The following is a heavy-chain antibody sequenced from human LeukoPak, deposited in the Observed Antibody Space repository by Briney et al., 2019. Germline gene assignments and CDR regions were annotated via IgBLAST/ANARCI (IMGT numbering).Heavy chain of an antibody. Sequence: GGSLRLSCVASGFTFSSYSMTWVRQTPGKGLQWVSVINHNGDITYYADSVKGRFTISRDNSKNTLYLQMNSLRAEDTAVYYCAKEYSSGWSSFDYWGQGTLVTVSS. CDR2: INHNGDIT. J-gene: IGHJ4*02. CDR1: GFTFSSYS. V-gene: IGHV3-23*01. D-gene: IGHD6-19*01. CDR3: AKEYSSGWSSFDY.